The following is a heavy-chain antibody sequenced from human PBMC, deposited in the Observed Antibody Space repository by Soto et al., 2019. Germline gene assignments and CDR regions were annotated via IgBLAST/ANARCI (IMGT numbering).Heavy chain of an antibody. CDR1: GYTFTGYY. V-gene: IGHV1-2*04. D-gene: IGHD2-15*01. Sequence: QVQLVQSGAEVKKPGASVKVSCKASGYTFTGYYMHWVRQAPGQGLEWMGWINPNSGGTNYAQKFQGWVTMTRDTSISTAYMELSRLRSDDTAVYYCARDRRYCSGGSCYDDYYGMDVWGQGTTVTVSS. CDR3: ARDRRYCSGGSCYDDYYGMDV. CDR2: INPNSGGT. J-gene: IGHJ6*02.